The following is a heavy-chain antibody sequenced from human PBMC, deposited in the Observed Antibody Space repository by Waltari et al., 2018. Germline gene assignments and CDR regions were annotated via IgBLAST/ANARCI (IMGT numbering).Heavy chain of an antibody. D-gene: IGHD2-15*01. V-gene: IGHV1-69*13. CDR1: GGTFSIYA. CDR3: ATAPDSAYGMDV. Sequence: QVQLVQSGAEVRKPGSSVKVSCKASGGTFSIYAISWVRQAPGQGLEWMGGIIPIFGTANYAQKFQGRVTITADESTSTAYMELSSLRSEDTAVYYCATAPDSAYGMDVWGQGTTVTVSS. J-gene: IGHJ6*02. CDR2: IIPIFGTA.